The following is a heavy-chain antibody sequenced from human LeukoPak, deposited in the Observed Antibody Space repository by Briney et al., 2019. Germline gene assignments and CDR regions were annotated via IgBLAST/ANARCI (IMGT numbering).Heavy chain of an antibody. J-gene: IGHJ4*02. CDR2: LYSSGNS. D-gene: IGHD1-1*01. CDR3: VREGNWAY. Sequence: GGSLRLSCEVSGFIVSDNYMSWVRQAPGKGLEWVSVLYSSGNSYYAVSVKGRFSISRDNSKNTLYLQMNSLRTEDTAIYYCVREGNWAYWGLGTLVTVSS. CDR1: GFIVSDNY. V-gene: IGHV3-53*01.